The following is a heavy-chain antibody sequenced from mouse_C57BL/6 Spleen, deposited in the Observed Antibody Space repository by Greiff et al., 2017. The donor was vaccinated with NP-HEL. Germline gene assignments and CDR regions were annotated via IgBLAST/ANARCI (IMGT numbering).Heavy chain of an antibody. D-gene: IGHD1-1*01. J-gene: IGHJ2*01. Sequence: EVHLVESGEGLVKPGGSLKLSCAASGFTFSSYAMSWVRQTPEKRLEWVAYISSGGDYIYYADTVKGRFTISRDNARNTLYLQMSSLKSEDTAMYYCTRARDYYGSSGGYFDYWGQGTTLTVSS. CDR3: TRARDYYGSSGGYFDY. V-gene: IGHV5-9-1*02. CDR1: GFTFSSYA. CDR2: ISSGGDYI.